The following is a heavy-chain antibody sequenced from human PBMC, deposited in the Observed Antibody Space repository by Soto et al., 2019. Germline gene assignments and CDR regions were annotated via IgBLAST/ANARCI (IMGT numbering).Heavy chain of an antibody. J-gene: IGHJ6*02. Sequence: GGSLRLACAASGFTFSSYAMHWVRQAPGKGLEWVAVISYDGSNKYYADSVKGRFTISRDNSKNTLYLQMNSLRAEDTAVYYCARVWTAMVTYYGMDVWGQGTTVTAP. V-gene: IGHV3-30-3*01. CDR1: GFTFSSYA. CDR3: ARVWTAMVTYYGMDV. D-gene: IGHD5-18*01. CDR2: ISYDGSNK.